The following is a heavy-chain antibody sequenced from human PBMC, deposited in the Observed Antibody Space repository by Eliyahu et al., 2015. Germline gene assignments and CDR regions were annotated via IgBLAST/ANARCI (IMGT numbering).Heavy chain of an antibody. CDR2: IYYSGST. CDR3: ARQPDGGYYYGSGRPVLGWFDP. D-gene: IGHD3-10*01. CDR1: GXSISSGXYY. J-gene: IGHJ5*02. V-gene: IGHV4-31*03. Sequence: QVQLQESGPGLVKPSQTLSLTCXVSGXSISSGXYYXXXXRQHPGKGLEWIGYIYYSGSTYYNPSLKSRVTISVDTSKNQFSLKLSSVTAADTAVYYCARQPDGGYYYGSGRPVLGWFDPWGQGTLVTVSS.